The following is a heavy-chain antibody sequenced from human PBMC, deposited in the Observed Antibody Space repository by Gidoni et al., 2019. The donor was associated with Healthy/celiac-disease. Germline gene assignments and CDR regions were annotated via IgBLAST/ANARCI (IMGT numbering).Heavy chain of an antibody. J-gene: IGHJ6*02. D-gene: IGHD6-13*01. CDR3: ARKYSSSWYPYYYYCGMDV. CDR2: MNPNSGNT. CDR1: GYTFTSYD. Sequence: QVQLVQSGAEVKKPGASVKVFCKASGYTFTSYDINWVRQATGQGLEWMGWMNPNSGNTGYAQKFQGRVTMTRNTSISTAYMELSSLRSEDTAVYYCARKYSSSWYPYYYYCGMDVWGQGTTVTVSS. V-gene: IGHV1-8*01.